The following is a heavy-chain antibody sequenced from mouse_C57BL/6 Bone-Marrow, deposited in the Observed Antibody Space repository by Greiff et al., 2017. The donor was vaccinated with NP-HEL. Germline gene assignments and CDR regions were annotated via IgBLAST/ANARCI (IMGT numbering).Heavy chain of an antibody. V-gene: IGHV1-15*01. CDR3: TRWYYGSSDY. D-gene: IGHD1-1*01. J-gene: IGHJ2*01. Sequence: VQLQQSGAELVRPGASVTLSCKASGYTFTDYEMHWVKQTPVHGLEWIGAIDPETGGTAYNQKFKGKAILTADKSSSTAYMELRSLTSEDSAVYYCTRWYYGSSDYWGQGTTLTVSS. CDR1: GYTFTDYE. CDR2: IDPETGGT.